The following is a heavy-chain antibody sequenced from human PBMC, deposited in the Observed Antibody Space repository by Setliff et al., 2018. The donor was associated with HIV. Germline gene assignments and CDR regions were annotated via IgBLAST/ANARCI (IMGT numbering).Heavy chain of an antibody. J-gene: IGHJ6*03. Sequence: GGSLRLSCAASGFTFSNYIMNWVRQAPGKGLEWVSSISSSSSYIYYADSVKGRFTISRDNAKSSLYLQMNSLRAEDTAVYYCASGGFGGVIPTNPYYYYYMDVWGKGTTVTVSS. CDR3: ASGGFGGVIPTNPYYYYYMDV. D-gene: IGHD3-16*02. CDR1: GFTFSNYI. CDR2: ISSSSSYI. V-gene: IGHV3-21*01.